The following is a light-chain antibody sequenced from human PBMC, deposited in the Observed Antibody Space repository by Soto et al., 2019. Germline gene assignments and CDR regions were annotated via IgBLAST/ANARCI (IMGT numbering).Light chain of an antibody. V-gene: IGLV2-23*01. Sequence: QSVLTQPASVSGSPGQSITISCTGTSSDVGSYNLVSWYQHHPGKTPKLMVYEGSRRPSGVSNRFSASKSGNTASLTISGLQAEDEAEYYCCSYETGSTYVFGSGTKVTVL. CDR3: CSYETGSTYV. J-gene: IGLJ1*01. CDR2: EGS. CDR1: SSDVGSYNL.